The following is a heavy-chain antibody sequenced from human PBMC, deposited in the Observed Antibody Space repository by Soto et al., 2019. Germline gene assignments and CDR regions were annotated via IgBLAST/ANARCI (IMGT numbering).Heavy chain of an antibody. Sequence: PGGSLRLSCAAPGFTFSSYAMSWVRQAPGKGLEWVSAISGSGGSTYYADSVKGRFTISRDNSKNTLYLQMNSLRAEDTAVYYCAKDGVGPGGYYYYYYMDVWGKGTTVTVSS. J-gene: IGHJ6*03. CDR1: GFTFSSYA. CDR3: AKDGVGPGGYYYYYYMDV. CDR2: ISGSGGST. D-gene: IGHD3-10*01. V-gene: IGHV3-23*01.